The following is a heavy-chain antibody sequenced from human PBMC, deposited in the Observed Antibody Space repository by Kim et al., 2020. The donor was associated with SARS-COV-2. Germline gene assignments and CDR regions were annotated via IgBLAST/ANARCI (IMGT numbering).Heavy chain of an antibody. CDR3: ATETPPTD. V-gene: IGHV1-8*02. J-gene: IGHJ4*03. Sequence: ASVKVSCKASGFTFISFDINWVRQAPGQGLQWLGWMNPRSGRAGYAQEFQGRVTMTRDISISTAYMDLSSLTSDDTAVYYCATETPPTDWGQGTLVSVSS. CDR2: MNPRSGRA. CDR1: GFTFISFD.